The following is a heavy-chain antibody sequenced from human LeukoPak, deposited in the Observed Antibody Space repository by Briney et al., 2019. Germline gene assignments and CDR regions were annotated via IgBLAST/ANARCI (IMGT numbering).Heavy chain of an antibody. CDR2: IYPGDSDT. V-gene: IGHV5-51*01. Sequence: GESLKISCKGSGYSFTTHWIGWVRQMPGKGLEWMGIIYPGDSDTRYSPSFQGQVTMTADKSIGTAYLQWSSLKASDTAMYYCARQGLGGGDGSGAFDIWGQGTMVTVSS. J-gene: IGHJ3*02. CDR1: GYSFTTHW. D-gene: IGHD2-21*02. CDR3: ARQGLGGGDGSGAFDI.